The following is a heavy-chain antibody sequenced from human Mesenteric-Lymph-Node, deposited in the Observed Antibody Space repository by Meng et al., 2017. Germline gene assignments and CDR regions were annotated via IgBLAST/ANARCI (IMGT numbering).Heavy chain of an antibody. J-gene: IGHJ4*02. D-gene: IGHD1-26*01. CDR1: GYTFTNYA. CDR2: INSGNGKT. V-gene: IGHV1-3*01. CDR3: ARGLWEQSRYYFDS. Sequence: QVQLLQSGAEVKKPGASLKVSCNASGYTFTNYAIQWVCQAPGQRLEWMGWINSGNGKTKYSEKFQGRVTINRDTSATTAYMELSSLRSEDMAVYYCARGLWEQSRYYFDSWGQGTLVTVSS.